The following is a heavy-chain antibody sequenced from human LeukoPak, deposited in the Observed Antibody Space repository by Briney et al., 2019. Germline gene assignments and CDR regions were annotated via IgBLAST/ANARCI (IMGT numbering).Heavy chain of an antibody. Sequence: GASVKVSCKASGYTFTGYYMHWVRQAPGQGLEWMGWINPNSGGTNYAQKFQGRVTMTRDTSISTAYMEPSRLRSDDTAVYYCARDESSSSPMDVWGKGTTVTVSS. CDR3: ARDESSSSPMDV. D-gene: IGHD6-6*01. CDR1: GYTFTGYY. CDR2: INPNSGGT. J-gene: IGHJ6*03. V-gene: IGHV1-2*02.